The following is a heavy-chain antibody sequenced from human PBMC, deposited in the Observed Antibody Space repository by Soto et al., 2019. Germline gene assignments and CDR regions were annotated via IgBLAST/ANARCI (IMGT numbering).Heavy chain of an antibody. CDR2: IYYSGST. CDR3: ASYPTYYDFWSGYQNYYYMDV. J-gene: IGHJ6*03. Sequence: PSETLSLTCTVSGGSISSGGYYWSWIRQHPGKGLEWIGYIYYSGSTYYNPSLKSRVTISVDTSKNQFSLKLSSVTAADTAVYYCASYPTYYDFWSGYQNYYYMDVWGKGTMVTVSS. V-gene: IGHV4-31*03. CDR1: GGSISSGGYY. D-gene: IGHD3-3*01.